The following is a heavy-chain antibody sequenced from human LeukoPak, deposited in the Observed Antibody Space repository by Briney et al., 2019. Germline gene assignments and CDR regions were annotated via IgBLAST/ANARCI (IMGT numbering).Heavy chain of an antibody. Sequence: SETLSLTCTASGYSISSGYYWGWIRQPPGKGLEWIGSIYHSGSTYYNPSLKSRVTISVDTSKNQFSLKLSSVTAADTAVYYCARDPSIAAADYYYYYMDVWGKGTTVTVSS. CDR1: GYSISSGYY. CDR2: IYHSGST. V-gene: IGHV4-38-2*02. D-gene: IGHD6-13*01. CDR3: ARDPSIAAADYYYYYMDV. J-gene: IGHJ6*03.